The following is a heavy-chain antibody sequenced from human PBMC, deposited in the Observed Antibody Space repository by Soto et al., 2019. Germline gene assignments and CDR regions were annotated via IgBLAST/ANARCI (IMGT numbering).Heavy chain of an antibody. CDR3: ARGIAAAGGRHFDY. D-gene: IGHD6-13*01. V-gene: IGHV3-48*02. J-gene: IGHJ4*02. CDR1: GFTFSSHS. CDR2: ISSSTTTL. Sequence: GGSLRLSCAASGFTFSSHSMNWVRQAPGKGLEWVSYISSSTTTLYYADSVEGRFTISRDNAKNSLYLQMNSLRDDDTAVYYCARGIAAAGGRHFDYWGQGTLVTVSA.